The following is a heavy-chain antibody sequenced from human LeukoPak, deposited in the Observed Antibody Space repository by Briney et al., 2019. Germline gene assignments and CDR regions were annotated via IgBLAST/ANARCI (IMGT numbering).Heavy chain of an antibody. CDR2: IHYTGAA. CDR3: AGTYKYYYGSGTYYTFDP. J-gene: IGHJ5*02. CDR1: GGSISGSF. Sequence: SETLSLTCTVSGGSISGSFWSWVRQSPGEGLEFIGYIHYTGAASYKPSLYSRVSMSVDTSKNQLSLKVNSVTAADTAVYYCAGTYKYYYGSGTYYTFDPWGQGTLVTVSS. V-gene: IGHV4-59*12. D-gene: IGHD3-10*01.